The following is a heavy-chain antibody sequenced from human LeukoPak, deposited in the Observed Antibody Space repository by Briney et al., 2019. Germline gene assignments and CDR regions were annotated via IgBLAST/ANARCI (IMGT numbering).Heavy chain of an antibody. V-gene: IGHV4-34*01. J-gene: IGHJ2*01. D-gene: IGHD3-10*01. Sequence: PSETLSLTCAVYGGSFSDYCWSWIRQTPGKGLEWIGEINHSGSTNYNPSLRSRGTISVNTSRNQISQNQCSVTSADTPPLYCAGFGGTPYWHFGLWGRGTLVTVSS. CDR1: GGSFSDYC. CDR3: AGFGGTPYWHFGL. CDR2: INHSGST.